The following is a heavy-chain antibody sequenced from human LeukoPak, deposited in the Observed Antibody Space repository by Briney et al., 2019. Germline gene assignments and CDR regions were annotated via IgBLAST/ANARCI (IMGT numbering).Heavy chain of an antibody. J-gene: IGHJ4*02. CDR2: IKQDGTEK. V-gene: IGHV3-7*03. Sequence: GGSLRLSCAASGFTFSSYWMSWVRQAPGKGLEWVANIKQDGTEKYYVGSVKGRFTISRDNAKKSLHLQMSSLRAEDTAVYYCASDRSIYSSSSGFDYWGQGTLVTVSS. D-gene: IGHD6-6*01. CDR1: GFTFSSYW. CDR3: ASDRSIYSSSSGFDY.